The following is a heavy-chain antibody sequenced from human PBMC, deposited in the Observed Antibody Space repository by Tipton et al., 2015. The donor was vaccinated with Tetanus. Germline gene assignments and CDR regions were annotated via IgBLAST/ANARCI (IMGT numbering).Heavy chain of an antibody. CDR1: GGSVRSTNSY. CDR3: ARHDTFIWFGQFGAFDI. D-gene: IGHD3-10*01. CDR2: IYYSGTT. V-gene: IGHV4-61*01. Sequence: GLVKPSEILSLTCTVSGGSVRSTNSYWSWLRQPPGKGLEWIGYIYYSGTTKYNPSLKSRVTISVDTSKNQFSLKLSSVTAAETAVYYCARHDTFIWFGQFGAFDIWGQGTMVTVSS. J-gene: IGHJ3*02.